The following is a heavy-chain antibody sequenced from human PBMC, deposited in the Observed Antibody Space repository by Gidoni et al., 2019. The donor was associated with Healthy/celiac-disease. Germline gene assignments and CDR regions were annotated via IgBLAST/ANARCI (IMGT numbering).Heavy chain of an antibody. CDR2: IYHSGST. Sequence: QVQLQESGPGLVKPSDTLSLTCTVSGYSISSGYYWGWIRQPPGKGLEWIGSIYHSGSTYYNPSLKSRVTIAVDTSKNQFSLKLSSVTAADTAVYYCARVTELGPEMDVWGKGTTVTVSS. V-gene: IGHV4-38-2*02. J-gene: IGHJ6*04. D-gene: IGHD7-27*01. CDR1: GYSISSGYY. CDR3: ARVTELGPEMDV.